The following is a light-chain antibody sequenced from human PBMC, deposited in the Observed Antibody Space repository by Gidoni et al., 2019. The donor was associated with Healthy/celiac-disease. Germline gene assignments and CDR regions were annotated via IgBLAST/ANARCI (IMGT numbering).Light chain of an antibody. Sequence: DIQMTQSPSTLSASVGDRVTITCRASQSISSWLAWYQQKPVKAPKLLIYKASSLESGVPSRFSGSGSGTEFTLTISSLEADDFATYYCQQCNSSPLTFGGGTKVEIK. J-gene: IGKJ4*01. CDR2: KAS. CDR1: QSISSW. CDR3: QQCNSSPLT. V-gene: IGKV1-5*03.